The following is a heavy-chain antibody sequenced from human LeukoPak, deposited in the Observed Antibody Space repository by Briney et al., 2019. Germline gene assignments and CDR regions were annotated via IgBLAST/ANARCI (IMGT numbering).Heavy chain of an antibody. CDR2: ISYSRST. CDR3: ARGGDGWGSYYPF. Sequence: PSETLSLTCTVSVDPISSRLVFWGWIPRPPGNGLEWIEIISYSRSTYYKPSLKSRATMSVDTSKNHFYLKLISVNDADTAVYYCARGGDGWGSYYPFWGQGTLVTVSS. D-gene: IGHD3-10*01. V-gene: IGHV4-39*02. CDR1: VDPISSRLVF. J-gene: IGHJ4*02.